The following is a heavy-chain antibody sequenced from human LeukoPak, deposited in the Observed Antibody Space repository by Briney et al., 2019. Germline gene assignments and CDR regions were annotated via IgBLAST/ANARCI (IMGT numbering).Heavy chain of an antibody. CDR1: GYAFTGYY. CDR3: ARLTVTSPDY. D-gene: IGHD4-17*01. Sequence: ASVKVSCKASGYAFTGYYMHWVRQAPGQRPEWMGWINPSSGGTNYAQKFRGRVTMTRDTSISTAYMELSRLRSDDSAVYYCARLTVTSPDYWGQGTLVTVSS. V-gene: IGHV1-2*02. CDR2: INPSSGGT. J-gene: IGHJ4*02.